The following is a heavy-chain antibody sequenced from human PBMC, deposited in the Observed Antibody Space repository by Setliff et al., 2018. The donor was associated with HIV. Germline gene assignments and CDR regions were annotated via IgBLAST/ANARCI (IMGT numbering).Heavy chain of an antibody. J-gene: IGHJ4*02. D-gene: IGHD3-10*01. CDR3: ARVGYHGSGRYSFDY. CDR2: IYYSGTT. Sequence: SETLSLTCTVSGGSISSSSYYWGWIRQPPGKGLEWIGSIYYSGTTYYNPSLKSRVTMSVDTSKNQFSLNLSSVTAAETAVYYCARVGYHGSGRYSFDYWGQGTLVTVSS. CDR1: GGSISSSSYY. V-gene: IGHV4-39*07.